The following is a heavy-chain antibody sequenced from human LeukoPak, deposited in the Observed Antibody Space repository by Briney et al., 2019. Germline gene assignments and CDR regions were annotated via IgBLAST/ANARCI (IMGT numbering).Heavy chain of an antibody. CDR2: INHSGST. D-gene: IGHD3-10*01. CDR3: ERGYITMVRGVIRYFDY. V-gene: IGHV4-34*01. Sequence: SETLSLTCAVYGGSFSGYYWSWIRQPPGKGLEWIGEINHSGSTNYNPSLKSRVTISVDTSKDQFSLKLSSVTAADTAVYYCERGYITMVRGVIRYFDYWGQGTLVTVSS. J-gene: IGHJ4*02. CDR1: GGSFSGYY.